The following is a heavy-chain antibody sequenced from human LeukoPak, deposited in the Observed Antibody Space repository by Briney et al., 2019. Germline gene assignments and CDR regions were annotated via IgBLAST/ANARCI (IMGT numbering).Heavy chain of an antibody. CDR3: ARRMVAMGNDY. V-gene: IGHV3-21*01. CDR2: ISSSSSYI. Sequence: GRSLRLSCAASAFTFSHYGMHWVRQAPGKGLEWVSSISSSSSYIYYADSVKGRFTISRDNAKNSLYLQMNSLRAEDTAVYYCARRMVAMGNDYWGQGTLVTVSS. J-gene: IGHJ4*02. D-gene: IGHD2-8*01. CDR1: AFTFSHYG.